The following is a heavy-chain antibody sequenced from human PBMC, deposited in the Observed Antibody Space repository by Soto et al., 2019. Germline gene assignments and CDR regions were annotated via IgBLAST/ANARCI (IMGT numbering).Heavy chain of an antibody. J-gene: IGHJ5*02. Sequence: PSQTLSLTCAISGDSVSSNSAAWNWIRQSPSRGLEWLGRTYYRSKWYNDYAVSVKSRITINPDTSKNQFSLQLNSVTPEDTAVYYCARTGIAARRMGTNGFDPWGQGTLVTVSS. CDR1: GDSVSSNSAA. CDR3: ARTGIAARRMGTNGFDP. CDR2: TYYRSKWYN. D-gene: IGHD6-6*01. V-gene: IGHV6-1*01.